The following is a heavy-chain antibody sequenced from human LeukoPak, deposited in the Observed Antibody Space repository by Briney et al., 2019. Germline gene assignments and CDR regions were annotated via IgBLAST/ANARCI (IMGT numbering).Heavy chain of an antibody. D-gene: IGHD6-13*01. CDR1: SGSISTSNYY. CDR3: ARGRGYSRTRWFDP. V-gene: IGHV4-39*07. Sequence: KPSETLSLTCTVSSGSISTSNYYWGWVRQPPGKALEWIGNIFYSGSTYYSPSLKSRVTISLDTSRNQFSLKLNSVTAADTAVYYCARGRGYSRTRWFDPWGQGTLVTVSS. J-gene: IGHJ5*02. CDR2: IFYSGST.